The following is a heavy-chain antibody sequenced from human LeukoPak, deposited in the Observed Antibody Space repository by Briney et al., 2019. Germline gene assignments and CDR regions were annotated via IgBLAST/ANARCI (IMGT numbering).Heavy chain of an antibody. CDR3: ASPGGATDLDY. CDR2: IKQGGSEK. J-gene: IGHJ4*02. Sequence: GGSLRLSCAASGFTFSSYWMSWVRQAPGKGLEWVANIKQGGSEKYYVDSVKGRFTISRGNAKNSLYLQMNSLRAEDTAVYYCASPGGATDLDYWGQGTLVTVSS. CDR1: GFTFSSYW. D-gene: IGHD5-12*01. V-gene: IGHV3-7*01.